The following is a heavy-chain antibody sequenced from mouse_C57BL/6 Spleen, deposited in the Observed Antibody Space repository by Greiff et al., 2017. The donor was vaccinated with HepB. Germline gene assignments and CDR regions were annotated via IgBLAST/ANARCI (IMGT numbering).Heavy chain of an antibody. J-gene: IGHJ3*01. D-gene: IGHD2-5*01. CDR3: ASAYYSTSWFAY. V-gene: IGHV1-55*01. Sequence: QVQLQQPGAELVKPGASVKMSCKASGYTFTSYWITWVKQRPGQGLEWIGDIYPGSGSTNYNEKFKGKATLTVDTSSSTAYMQLSSLTSEASAVYYYASAYYSTSWFAYWGQGTLVTVSA. CDR2: IYPGSGST. CDR1: GYTFTSYW.